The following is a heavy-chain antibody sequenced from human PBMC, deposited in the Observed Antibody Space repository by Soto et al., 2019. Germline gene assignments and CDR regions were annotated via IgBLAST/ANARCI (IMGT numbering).Heavy chain of an antibody. D-gene: IGHD6-19*01. CDR1: GGSISSSTYY. V-gene: IGHV4-39*01. CDR2: IHYSGST. J-gene: IGHJ5*02. CDR3: VRHITSGWYSWFDP. Sequence: SETLSLTCTVTGGSISSSTYYWGWIRQPPGKGLEWIGSIHYSGSTYYNPSLKSRVTIPVDTSKNLFSLKLNSVTAADTAVYYCVRHITSGWYSWFDPWGQGTLVTVSS.